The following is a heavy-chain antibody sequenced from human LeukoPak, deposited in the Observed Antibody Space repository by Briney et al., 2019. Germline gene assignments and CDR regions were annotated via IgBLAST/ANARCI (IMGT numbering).Heavy chain of an antibody. CDR2: ISGVGATT. CDR1: ALISSRDN. V-gene: IGHV3-43*02. J-gene: IGHJ3*02. Sequence: PGGSLRLSCAVSALISSRDNINWVRQAPGECLEWVSLISGVGATTYYAASVKGRFTISRDNKKNFLYLQMNNLGTEDTALFYCAKDLSSIFDALNIWGQGTLVTVSS. CDR3: AKDLSSIFDALNI. D-gene: IGHD3-3*01.